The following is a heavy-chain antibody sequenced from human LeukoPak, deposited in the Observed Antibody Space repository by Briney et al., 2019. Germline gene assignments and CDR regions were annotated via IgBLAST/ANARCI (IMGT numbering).Heavy chain of an antibody. CDR1: GFTFSSYS. CDR3: AIRGVSSNSLFDH. J-gene: IGHJ4*02. D-gene: IGHD6-6*01. V-gene: IGHV3-21*04. Sequence: GGSLRLSCAASGFTFSSYSMNWVRQAPGKGLEWVSSISSSSSYIYYADSVKGRLTISRDNAKNSLYLQMNSLRAEDTAVYYCAIRGVSSNSLFDHWGQGTLVIVSS. CDR2: ISSSSSYI.